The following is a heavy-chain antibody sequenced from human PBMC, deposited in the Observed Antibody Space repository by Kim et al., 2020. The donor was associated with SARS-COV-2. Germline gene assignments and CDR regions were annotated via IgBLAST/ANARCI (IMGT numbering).Heavy chain of an antibody. J-gene: IGHJ6*02. V-gene: IGHV1-2*02. CDR1: GYTFTGYY. D-gene: IGHD3-3*01. Sequence: ASVKVSCKASGYTFTGYYMHWVRQAPGQGLEWMGWINPNSGGTNYAQKFQGRVTMTRDTSISTAYMELSRLRSDDTAVYYCARDFWSGPPYYYGMDVWGQGTTVTVSS. CDR2: INPNSGGT. CDR3: ARDFWSGPPYYYGMDV.